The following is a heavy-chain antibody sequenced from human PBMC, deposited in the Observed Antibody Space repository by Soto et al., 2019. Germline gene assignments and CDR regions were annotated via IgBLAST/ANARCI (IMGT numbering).Heavy chain of an antibody. CDR1: GFTFSSYA. J-gene: IGHJ4*02. CDR2: ISGSGGST. V-gene: IGHV3-23*01. D-gene: IGHD3-10*01. CDR3: ANLWFGELVRRGDY. Sequence: EVQLLETGGGLVQPGGSLRLSCAASGFTFSSYAMSWVSQAPGKELDWVSAISGSGGSTSYSDSVTGRFTISRDNSKNALYLQMNSLRAEDTAVYYCANLWFGELVRRGDYWGQGTLVTVSS.